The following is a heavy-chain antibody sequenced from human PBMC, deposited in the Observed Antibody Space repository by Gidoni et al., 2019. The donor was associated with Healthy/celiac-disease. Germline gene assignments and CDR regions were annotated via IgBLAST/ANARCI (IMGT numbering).Heavy chain of an antibody. J-gene: IGHJ4*02. CDR2: ISYDGSNK. CDR3: ARRVLLEFLIDY. D-gene: IGHD1-1*01. Sequence: QVQLVVSGGGVVQPGWSLRPSCAASVFPFSSYAMHWVSQAPGKGLECVAVISYDGSNKYYADSVKGRFTISRDNSKNTLYLQMNSLRAEDTAVYYCARRVLLEFLIDYWGQGTLVTVSS. CDR1: VFPFSSYA. V-gene: IGHV3-30-3*01.